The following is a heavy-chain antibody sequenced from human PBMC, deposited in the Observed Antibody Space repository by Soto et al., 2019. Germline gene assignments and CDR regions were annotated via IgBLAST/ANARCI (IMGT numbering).Heavy chain of an antibody. J-gene: IGHJ4*02. CDR3: ARDGYRLFWGSVGALYVY. CDR1: GYTFTGYY. CDR2: INPNSGGT. Sequence: QVQLVQSGAEVKKTGASVKVSCKASGYTFTGYYMHWVRQAPGQGLEWMGWINPNSGGTNYAKKFQGWVTMTRETSFSTAYMELIRLRSDDTAVYYCARDGYRLFWGSVGALYVYWVQGTLITVYS. V-gene: IGHV1-2*04. D-gene: IGHD1-26*01.